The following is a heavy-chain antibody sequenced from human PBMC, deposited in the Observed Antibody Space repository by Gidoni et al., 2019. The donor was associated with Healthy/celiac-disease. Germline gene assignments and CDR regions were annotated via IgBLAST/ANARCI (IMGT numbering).Heavy chain of an antibody. D-gene: IGHD3-3*01. Sequence: QVQLVQSGAEVTKPGASVKVSCKASGYPLPSYSMHWVRQAPGQRPEWMGWINACNGNTKYSQKFQGRGTITRDTSASTAYMELSSLRSEDTAVDYCAREVYDVWSGYSRPYYFDYWGQGTLVTVSS. CDR2: INACNGNT. V-gene: IGHV1-3*01. J-gene: IGHJ4*02. CDR1: GYPLPSYS. CDR3: AREVYDVWSGYSRPYYFDY.